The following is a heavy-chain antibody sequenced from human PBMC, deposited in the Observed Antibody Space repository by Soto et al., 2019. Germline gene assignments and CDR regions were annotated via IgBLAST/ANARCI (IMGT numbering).Heavy chain of an antibody. V-gene: IGHV3-23*01. Sequence: PGGSLRLSCAASGFTFNNYAMGWVRQAPGKGLEWVSAIGGGGGSTYYADSVKGRFTISRDNSRNTLYLQMNSLRAEDTAVYFCAKTAEAVAGTVYGYWRQGNLATVSS. D-gene: IGHD6-19*01. CDR1: GFTFNNYA. J-gene: IGHJ4*02. CDR3: AKTAEAVAGTVYGY. CDR2: IGGGGGST.